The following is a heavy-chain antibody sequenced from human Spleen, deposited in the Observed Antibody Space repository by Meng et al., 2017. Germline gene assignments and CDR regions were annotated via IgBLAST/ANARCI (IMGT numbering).Heavy chain of an antibody. CDR2: INHSGST. CDR3: ARGPTTMAHDFDY. CDR1: GGSFSDYY. V-gene: IGHV4-34*01. Sequence: HGQLQQGGAGLLKPSDTLPLTCVVAGGSFSDYYWSWIRQPPGKGREWIGEINHSGSTNYNPSLESRATISVDTSQNNLSLKLSSVTAADSAVYYCARGPTTMAHDFDYWGQGTLVTVSS. J-gene: IGHJ4*02. D-gene: IGHD4-11*01.